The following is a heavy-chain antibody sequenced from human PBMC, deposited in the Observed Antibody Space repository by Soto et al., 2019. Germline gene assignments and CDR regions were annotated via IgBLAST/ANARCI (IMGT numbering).Heavy chain of an antibody. CDR1: GLSVTANY. D-gene: IGHD5-18*01. CDR2: IYRGGGT. V-gene: IGHV3-53*01. Sequence: ESGGGLIQPGGSLRLICAASGLSVTANYMTWVRRAPGKGLEWLSIIYRGGGTYYADSLKGRAIISRDGSRNMVFLQMNSLTAEDAGVYYCARRDDSETFDIWGRGTVVNVSS. J-gene: IGHJ3*02. CDR3: ARRDDSETFDI.